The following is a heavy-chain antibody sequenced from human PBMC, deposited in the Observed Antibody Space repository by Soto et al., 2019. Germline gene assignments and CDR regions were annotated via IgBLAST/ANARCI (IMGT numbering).Heavy chain of an antibody. D-gene: IGHD3-22*01. J-gene: IGHJ3*02. CDR2: IKHDGSDF. Sequence: EVQLVESGGGLVQPGGCLRLSCAASGFTFSDYWMSWVRLSPGKGLEWVANIKHDGSDFRYVDSVKGRFTMSRDNAENSLYLQMSSMGAEDTAMYYCARDPYGNGYGAFDIWVQGTMVTVSS. V-gene: IGHV3-7*03. CDR1: GFTFSDYW. CDR3: ARDPYGNGYGAFDI.